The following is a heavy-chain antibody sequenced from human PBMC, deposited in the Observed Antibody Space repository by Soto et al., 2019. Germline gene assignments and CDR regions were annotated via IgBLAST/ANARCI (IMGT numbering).Heavy chain of an antibody. CDR1: GYTFTSYD. CDR2: MNPNSGNT. D-gene: IGHD4-17*01. CDR3: ARGRGSYGDYVLIFDY. J-gene: IGHJ4*02. Sequence: GASVKVSCKASGYTFTSYDINWVRQATGQGLEWMGWMNPNSGNTGYAQKLQGRVTMTRNTSISTAYMELSSLRSEDTAFFYCARGRGSYGDYVLIFDYWGQGTLVTVSS. V-gene: IGHV1-8*01.